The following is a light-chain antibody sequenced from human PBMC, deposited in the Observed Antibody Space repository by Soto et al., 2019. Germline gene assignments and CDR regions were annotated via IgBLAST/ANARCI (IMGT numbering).Light chain of an antibody. V-gene: IGKV2-30*01. CDR2: KVS. Sequence: EVVMTQSPLSLPATLGQPASISCRSSQSLVYSDGDTYLSWFQQRPGQSPRRLIYKVSNRDSGVPDRFSGSGSGTDFTLKISRVEAEDVGVYYCMQGTHWPPITFGQGTRLEIK. J-gene: IGKJ5*01. CDR3: MQGTHWPPIT. CDR1: QSLVYSDGDTY.